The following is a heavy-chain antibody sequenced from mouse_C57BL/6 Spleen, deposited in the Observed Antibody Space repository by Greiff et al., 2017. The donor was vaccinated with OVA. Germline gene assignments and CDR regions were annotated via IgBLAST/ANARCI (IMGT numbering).Heavy chain of an antibody. CDR3: GRYYGSSYDYYAMDY. CDR1: GFTFSDYG. CDR2: ISSGSSTI. V-gene: IGHV5-17*01. J-gene: IGHJ4*01. Sequence: EVQLVESGGGLVKPGGSLKLSCAASGFTFSDYGMHWVRQAPEKGLEWVAYISSGSSTIYYADTVKGRFTISRDNAKNTLFLQMTSLRSEDTAMYYCGRYYGSSYDYYAMDYWGQGTSVTVSS. D-gene: IGHD1-1*01.